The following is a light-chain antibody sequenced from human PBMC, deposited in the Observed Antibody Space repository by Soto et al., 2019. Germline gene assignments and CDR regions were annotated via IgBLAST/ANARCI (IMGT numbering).Light chain of an antibody. CDR3: CSYSATGV. CDR1: SSDVGSYDL. V-gene: IGLV2-23*01. Sequence: QSALTQPASVSGSLGQSITISCTGTSSDVGSYDLVSWYQHHPGKAPKLMIYEGSKRPSGVSDRFSGSKSGNTASLTISGLQAEDEADYYCCSYSATGVFGGGTKLTVL. CDR2: EGS. J-gene: IGLJ2*01.